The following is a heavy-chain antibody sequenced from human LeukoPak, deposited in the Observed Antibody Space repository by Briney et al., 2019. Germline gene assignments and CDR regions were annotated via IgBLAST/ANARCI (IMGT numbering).Heavy chain of an antibody. J-gene: IGHJ2*01. CDR2: IYYTRST. Sequence: SETLSLTCAVSGGSISSSSYYWGWIRQPPGKGLEWIGSIYYTRSTYYNPSLKSRVTISVDTSKNQFSLKLTSVTAADTAVYYCARGVTMIVVVIHDWYFDLWGRGTLVTVSS. V-gene: IGHV4-39*01. D-gene: IGHD3-22*01. CDR3: ARGVTMIVVVIHDWYFDL. CDR1: GGSISSSSYY.